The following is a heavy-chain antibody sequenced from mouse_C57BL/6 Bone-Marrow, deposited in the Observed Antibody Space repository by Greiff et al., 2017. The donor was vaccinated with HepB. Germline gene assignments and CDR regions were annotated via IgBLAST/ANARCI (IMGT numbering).Heavy chain of an antibody. V-gene: IGHV1-4*01. CDR3: ASLGTVVARDY. J-gene: IGHJ2*01. D-gene: IGHD1-1*01. CDR1: GYTFTSYT. CDR2: INPSSGYT. Sequence: VQRVESGAELARPGASVKMSCKASGYTFTSYTMHWVKQRPGQGLEWIGYINPSSGYTKYNQKFKDKATLTADKSSSTAYMQLSSLTSEDSAVYYCASLGTVVARDYWGQGTTLTVSS.